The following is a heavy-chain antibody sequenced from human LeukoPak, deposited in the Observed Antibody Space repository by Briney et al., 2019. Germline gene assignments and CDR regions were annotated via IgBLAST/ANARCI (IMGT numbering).Heavy chain of an antibody. D-gene: IGHD2-15*01. V-gene: IGHV1-18*01. CDR1: HYTFTTYG. CDR2: ISAYNGDT. J-gene: IGHJ5*02. CDR3: TRGYCSGGSCYSPRDNWFDP. Sequence: ASVKVSCKASHYTFTTYGFNWVRQAPGQGLEWMGWISAYNGDTNYAQNLQGRVTMTTDTSTTTAYMELRSLRSDDTAVYYCTRGYCSGGSCYSPRDNWFDPWGQGTLVTVSS.